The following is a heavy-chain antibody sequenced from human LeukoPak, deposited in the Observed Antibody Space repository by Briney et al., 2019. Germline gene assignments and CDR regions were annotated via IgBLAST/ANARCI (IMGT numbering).Heavy chain of an antibody. Sequence: GGSLRLSCAASGFTFSSYGIQWVRQAPGKGLEWVAVVSYDGSNKYYADSVKGRFTISRDNSKNTLYLQMNSLRAEDTAVYYCAKEQGRFWSGYYTYEAFDIWGQGTMVTVSS. CDR3: AKEQGRFWSGYYTYEAFDI. J-gene: IGHJ3*02. CDR1: GFTFSSYG. D-gene: IGHD3-3*01. V-gene: IGHV3-30*18. CDR2: VSYDGSNK.